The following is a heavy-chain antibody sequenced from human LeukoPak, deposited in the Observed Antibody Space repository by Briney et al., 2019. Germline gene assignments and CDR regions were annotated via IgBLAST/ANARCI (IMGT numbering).Heavy chain of an antibody. CDR1: GYSFTSYW. V-gene: IGHV5-51*01. CDR3: ASRPGGYSYAFDI. CDR2: ISPGGYDT. D-gene: IGHD5-18*01. J-gene: IGHJ3*02. Sequence: PGESLKISCKGSGYSFTSYWSGWVRQMPGKGVEWVGIISPGGYDTRYSPSFQGQVTISADKSSSTPYLQWSSLKASDTAMYYCASRPGGYSYAFDIWGQGTMVTVSS.